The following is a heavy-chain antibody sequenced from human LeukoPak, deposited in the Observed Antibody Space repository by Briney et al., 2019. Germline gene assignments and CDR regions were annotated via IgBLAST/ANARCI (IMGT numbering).Heavy chain of an antibody. Sequence: GGSLRLSCAASGFTFSSYAMSWVRQAPGKGLEWVSAISGSGGSTYYADSVKGRFTISRDNSKNTLYLQMNGLRAEDTAVYYCANSMVRGVIPYYFDYWGQGTLVTVSS. D-gene: IGHD3-10*01. J-gene: IGHJ4*02. CDR2: ISGSGGST. CDR3: ANSMVRGVIPYYFDY. V-gene: IGHV3-23*01. CDR1: GFTFSSYA.